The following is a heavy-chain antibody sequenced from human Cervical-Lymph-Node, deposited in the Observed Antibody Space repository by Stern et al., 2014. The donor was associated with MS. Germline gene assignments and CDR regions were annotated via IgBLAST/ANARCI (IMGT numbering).Heavy chain of an antibody. CDR3: ARGNYDFWSGGSDNYFDP. CDR2: MNPHGGGT. CDR1: QYTFTGYY. Sequence: QMQLVQSGAEVRNPGASVKVSCKASQYTFTGYYVHWVRQAPGQGLAWMGWMNPHGGGTAYAQEFEGRVTMTWDTSINTGYMEITTLRSDDTAVYYCARGNYDFWSGGSDNYFDPWGQGTLVIVSS. V-gene: IGHV1-2*02. J-gene: IGHJ5*02. D-gene: IGHD3-3*01.